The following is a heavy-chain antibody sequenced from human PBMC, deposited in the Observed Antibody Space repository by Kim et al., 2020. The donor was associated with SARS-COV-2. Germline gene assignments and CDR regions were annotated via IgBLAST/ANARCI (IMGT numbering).Heavy chain of an antibody. CDR1: GFTFSSYG. J-gene: IGHJ4*02. CDR3: AKADGMTTFDSFIDY. D-gene: IGHD4-17*01. CDR2: IWYDGNDK. Sequence: GGSLRLSCAASGFTFSSYGMHWVRQAPGKGLEWVAIIWYDGNDKYYADSVEGRFTISRDNSKNTLYLQMNSLRAEDTAVYYCAKADGMTTFDSFIDYWGQGTLVTVSS. V-gene: IGHV3-33*06.